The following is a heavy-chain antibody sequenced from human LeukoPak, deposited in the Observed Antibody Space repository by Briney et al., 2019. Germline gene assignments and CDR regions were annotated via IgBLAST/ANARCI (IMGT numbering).Heavy chain of an antibody. CDR3: ATSYYDSSGYLDWYFDL. CDR2: ISSSGSTI. Sequence: KSGGSLRLSCAASGFTFSDYYMSWIRQAPGKGLEWVSYISSSGSTIYYADSVRGRFTLSRDSSKNTLYLQMSNLSAEDTAVYYCATSYYDSSGYLDWYFDLWGRGTLVIVSS. D-gene: IGHD3-22*01. V-gene: IGHV3-11*01. CDR1: GFTFSDYY. J-gene: IGHJ2*01.